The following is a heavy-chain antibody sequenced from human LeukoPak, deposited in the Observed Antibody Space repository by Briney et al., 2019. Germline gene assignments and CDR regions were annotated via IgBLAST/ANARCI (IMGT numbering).Heavy chain of an antibody. CDR2: IYYSGST. Sequence: SETLSLTCTVSGGSISSYYWSWIRQPPGKGLEWIGYIYYSGSTNYNPSLKSRVTISVDTSKNQFSLKLSSVTVADTAVYYCARAHYYDSSGYFVRHWFDPWGQGTLVTVSS. V-gene: IGHV4-59*01. CDR1: GGSISSYY. CDR3: ARAHYYDSSGYFVRHWFDP. D-gene: IGHD3-22*01. J-gene: IGHJ5*02.